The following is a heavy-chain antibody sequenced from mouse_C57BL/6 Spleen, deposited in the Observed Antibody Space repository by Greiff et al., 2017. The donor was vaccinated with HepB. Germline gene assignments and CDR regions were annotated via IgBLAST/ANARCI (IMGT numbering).Heavy chain of an antibody. D-gene: IGHD2-4*01. CDR1: GYTFTSYW. CDR2: IDPNSGGT. CDR3: ARSVPIGRLRDYYAMDY. V-gene: IGHV1-72*01. J-gene: IGHJ4*01. Sequence: QVQLQQPGAELVKPGASVKLSCKASGYTFTSYWMHWVKQRPGRGLEWIGRIDPNSGGTKYNEKFKSKATLTVDKPSSTAYMQLSSLTSEDSAVYYCARSVPIGRLRDYYAMDYWGQGTSVTVSS.